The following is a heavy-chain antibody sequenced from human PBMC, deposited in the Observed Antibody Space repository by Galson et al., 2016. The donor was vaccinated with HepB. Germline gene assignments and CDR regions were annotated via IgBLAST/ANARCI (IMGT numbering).Heavy chain of an antibody. CDR2: IYYSGRT. CDR1: GGSISSGTYY. CDR3: AREAITKVRGVIISNGMDV. Sequence: TLSLTCTVSGGSISSGTYYWSWIRQHPEKGLEWVGFIYYSGRTYYNPSLKSRVTMSVDTSNNHFSLRLNSVTAADTAVYYRAREAITKVRGVIISNGMDVWGQGTTVIVSS. V-gene: IGHV4-31*03. D-gene: IGHD3-10*01. J-gene: IGHJ6*02.